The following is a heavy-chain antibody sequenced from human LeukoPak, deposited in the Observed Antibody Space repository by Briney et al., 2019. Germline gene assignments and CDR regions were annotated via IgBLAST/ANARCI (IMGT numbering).Heavy chain of an antibody. D-gene: IGHD7-27*01. V-gene: IGHV3-30-3*02. CDR3: AKSSQLGIRLAFDY. CDR1: GFTFSSYP. J-gene: IGHJ4*02. CDR2: ISYDGSNE. Sequence: GGSLRLSCAASGFTFSSYPMHWVRQAPGKGLEWVAVISYDGSNEYYADSVKGRFTISRDNSKNTLYLQMSSLRAEDTAMYYCAKSSQLGIRLAFDYWGQGTLVTVSS.